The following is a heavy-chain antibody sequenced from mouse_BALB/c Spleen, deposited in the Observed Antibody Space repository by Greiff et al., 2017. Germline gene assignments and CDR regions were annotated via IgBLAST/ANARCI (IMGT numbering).Heavy chain of an antibody. CDR1: GFSLTSYG. D-gene: IGHD1-1*01. J-gene: IGHJ3*01. Sequence: VQLQQSGPGLVAPSQSLSITCPVSGFSLTSYGVHWVRQPPGKGLEWLGVIWAGGSTNYNSALMSRLSISKDNSKSQVFLKMNSLQTDDTAMYYCARDRDYYGSSLAYWGQGTLVTVSA. V-gene: IGHV2-9*02. CDR2: IWAGGST. CDR3: ARDRDYYGSSLAY.